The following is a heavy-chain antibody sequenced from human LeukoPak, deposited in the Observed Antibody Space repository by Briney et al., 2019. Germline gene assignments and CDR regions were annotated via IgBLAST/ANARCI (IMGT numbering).Heavy chain of an antibody. Sequence: SETLSLTCAVYGGSFSGYYWSWIRQPPGKGLEWIGEINHSGSTNYNPSLKSRVTISVDTSKNQFSLKLSSVTAADTAVYYCARYYGGNSHYYYYGMDVWGQRTTVTVSS. CDR2: INHSGST. V-gene: IGHV4-34*01. J-gene: IGHJ6*02. CDR1: GGSFSGYY. D-gene: IGHD4-23*01. CDR3: ARYYGGNSHYYYYGMDV.